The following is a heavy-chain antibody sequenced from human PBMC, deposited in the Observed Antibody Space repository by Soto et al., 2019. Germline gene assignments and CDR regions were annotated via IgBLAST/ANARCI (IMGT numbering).Heavy chain of an antibody. J-gene: IGHJ4*02. CDR3: ARGILTGDNFDY. V-gene: IGHV4-59*01. CDR2: IYYSGST. D-gene: IGHD7-27*01. CDR1: GGSISSYY. Sequence: SETLSLTCTVSGGSISSYYWSWIRQPPGKGLEWIGYIYYSGSTNYNPSLKSRVTISVDTSKNQFSLKLSSVTAADTAVYYCARGILTGDNFDYWGQGTLVTVSS.